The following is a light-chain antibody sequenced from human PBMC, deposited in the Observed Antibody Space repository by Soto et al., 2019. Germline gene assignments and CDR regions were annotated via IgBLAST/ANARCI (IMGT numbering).Light chain of an antibody. J-gene: IGLJ1*01. V-gene: IGLV2-11*01. CDR2: DVS. CDR1: SSDVGGYNY. Sequence: SALPQPRSVSGSPGQSGSISCTGTSSDVGGYNYVSWYQQHPGKAPKLMIYDVSKRPSGVPDRFSGSKSGNTASLTISELQAEDEADYYCCSYAGSYTSLYVFGTGTKVTVL. CDR3: CSYAGSYTSLYV.